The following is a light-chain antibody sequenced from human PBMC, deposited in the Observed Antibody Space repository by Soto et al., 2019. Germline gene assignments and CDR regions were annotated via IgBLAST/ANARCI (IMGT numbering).Light chain of an antibody. CDR3: QHSYGTPRT. CDR1: QSISSY. CDR2: AAS. J-gene: IGKJ1*01. V-gene: IGKV1-39*01. Sequence: DIQMTQSPSSLSASVGDRVTITCRASQSISSYLNWYQQKPGKAPKPLIYAASSLQSGVPSRFSGSGSGTDFTLTITSLQPEDSATYYCQHSYGTPRTFGQGTKVDIK.